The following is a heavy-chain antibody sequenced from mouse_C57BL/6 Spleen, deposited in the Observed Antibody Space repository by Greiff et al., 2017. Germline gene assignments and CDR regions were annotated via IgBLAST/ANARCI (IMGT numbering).Heavy chain of an antibody. D-gene: IGHD2-4*01. J-gene: IGHJ4*01. CDR1: GFNIKDYY. Sequence: VHVKQSGAELVKPGASVKLSCTASGFNIKDYYMHWVKQRTEQGLEWIGRIDPEDGETKYAPKFQGKATITADTSSNTAYLRLSSLTSEDTAVCYSALYDYDVYYAMDDWGQGTSVTVSS. CDR2: IDPEDGET. CDR3: ALYDYDVYYAMDD. V-gene: IGHV14-2*01.